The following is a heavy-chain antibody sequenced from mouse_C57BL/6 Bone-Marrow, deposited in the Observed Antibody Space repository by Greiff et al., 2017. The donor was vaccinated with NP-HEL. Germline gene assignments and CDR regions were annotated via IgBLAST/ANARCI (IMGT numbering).Heavy chain of an antibody. J-gene: IGHJ2*01. D-gene: IGHD1-1*01. CDR3: ARSRGSSEK. Sequence: QVQLKQSGAELVKPGASVKLSCKASGYTFTSYWMHWVKQRPGQGLEWIGMIHPNSGSTNYNEKFKSKATLTVDKSSSTAYMQLSSLTSEDSAVYYCARSRGSSEKWGQGTTLTVSS. V-gene: IGHV1-64*01. CDR1: GYTFTSYW. CDR2: IHPNSGST.